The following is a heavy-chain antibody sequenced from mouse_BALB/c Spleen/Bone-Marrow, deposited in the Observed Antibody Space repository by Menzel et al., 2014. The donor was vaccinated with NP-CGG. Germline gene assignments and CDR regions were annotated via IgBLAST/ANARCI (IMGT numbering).Heavy chain of an antibody. J-gene: IGHJ2*01. V-gene: IGHV1-7*01. D-gene: IGHD1-1*01. Sequence: QVQLQQSGAELAKPGASVKMSCKASGYTFTNYWMHWVKQRPGRGLEWIGYINPSTGYTEYNQKFKDKATLTADKSSSTAYMQLSSLTSEDSAVYYCARIYYYGRDYWGQGTTLTVSS. CDR2: INPSTGYT. CDR1: GYTFTNYW. CDR3: ARIYYYGRDY.